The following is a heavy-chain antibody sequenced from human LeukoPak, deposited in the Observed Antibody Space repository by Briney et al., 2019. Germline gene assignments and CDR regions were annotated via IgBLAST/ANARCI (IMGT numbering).Heavy chain of an antibody. V-gene: IGHV3-48*04. J-gene: IGHJ4*02. CDR2: ITSSSSTI. D-gene: IGHD2-21*02. Sequence: GGSLRLSCAASGFTFSRYSMNWVRQAPGKGLEWVSYITSSSSTIYYADSVKGRFTISRDNAKNSLYLQMNSLRAEDTAVYYCAPLCGGDCYHFDSWGQGTLVTVSS. CDR1: GFTFSRYS. CDR3: APLCGGDCYHFDS.